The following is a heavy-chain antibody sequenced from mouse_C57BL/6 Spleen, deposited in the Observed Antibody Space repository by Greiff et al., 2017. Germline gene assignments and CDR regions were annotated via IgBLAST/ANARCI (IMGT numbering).Heavy chain of an antibody. CDR2: ISDGGSYT. Sequence: VQLKESGGGLVKPGGSLKLSCAASGFTFSSYAMSWVRQTPEKRLEWVATISDGGSYTYYPDNVKGRFTISRDNAKNNLYLQMSHLKSEDTAMYYCARDQDSWFAYWGQGTLVTVSA. D-gene: IGHD3-2*02. V-gene: IGHV5-4*01. CDR3: ARDQDSWFAY. CDR1: GFTFSSYA. J-gene: IGHJ3*01.